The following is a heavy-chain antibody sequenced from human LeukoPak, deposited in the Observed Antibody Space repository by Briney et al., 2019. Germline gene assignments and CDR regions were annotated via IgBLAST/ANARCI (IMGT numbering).Heavy chain of an antibody. Sequence: GGSLRLSCAASGFSFSNYYMTWIRQAPGKGLEWISYSSTTGSTIYYADSVKGRFTMSRDNAKKALYLQMDSLRVEDTAVYYCAKEGHGDSVSPYYYHYHMDVWGKGTTVTVSS. V-gene: IGHV3-11*04. CDR1: GFSFSNYY. J-gene: IGHJ6*03. CDR2: SSTTGSTI. D-gene: IGHD2-21*02. CDR3: AKEGHGDSVSPYYYHYHMDV.